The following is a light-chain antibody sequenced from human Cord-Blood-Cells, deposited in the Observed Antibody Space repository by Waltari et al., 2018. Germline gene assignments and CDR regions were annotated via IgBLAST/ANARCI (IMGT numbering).Light chain of an antibody. V-gene: IGLV2-23*01. CDR2: EGS. CDR3: CSYAGSSTLV. Sequence: QSALTQPASVSGSPGQSIPIYCTGTSSDVGSYNLASWYQQHPGKAPKLMIYEGSKRPSGVSNRFSGSKSGNTASLTISGLQAEDEADYYCCSYAGSSTLVFGTGTKVTVL. CDR1: SSDVGSYNL. J-gene: IGLJ1*01.